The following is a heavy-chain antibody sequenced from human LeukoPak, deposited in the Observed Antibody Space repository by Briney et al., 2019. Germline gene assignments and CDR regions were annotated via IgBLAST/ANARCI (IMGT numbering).Heavy chain of an antibody. V-gene: IGHV3-33*01. D-gene: IGHD3-22*01. J-gene: IGHJ4*02. CDR1: GFTFSSYA. CDR3: ARGLFNYDNSGLNY. Sequence: GGSLRLSCAASGFTFSSYAMYWVRQAPGKGLERVTNIWYDGSNKYYADSVKGRLTISRDNSKNTLYLQMNSLRAEDTAVYYCARGLFNYDNSGLNYWGQGTRVTVSS. CDR2: IWYDGSNK.